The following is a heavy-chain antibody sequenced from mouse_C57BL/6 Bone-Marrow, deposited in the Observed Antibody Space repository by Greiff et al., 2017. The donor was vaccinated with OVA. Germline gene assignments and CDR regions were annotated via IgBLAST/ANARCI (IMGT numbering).Heavy chain of an antibody. CDR1: GFTFSSYG. D-gene: IGHD1-1*01. V-gene: IGHV5-6*01. J-gene: IGHJ2*01. CDR2: ISSGGSYT. Sequence: EVKLVEYGGDLVKPGGSLKLSCAASGFTFSSYGMSWVRQTPDKRLEWVATISSGGSYTYYPDSVKGRFTISRDNAKNTLYLQMSSLKAEYTAMYYCARHGDYGSFFDYWGQGTTLTVSS. CDR3: ARHGDYGSFFDY.